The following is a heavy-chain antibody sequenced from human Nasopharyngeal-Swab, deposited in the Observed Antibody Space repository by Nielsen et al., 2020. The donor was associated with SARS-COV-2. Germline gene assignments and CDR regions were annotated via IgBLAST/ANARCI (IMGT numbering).Heavy chain of an antibody. CDR3: ARTRSPYGDYVDFDY. D-gene: IGHD4-17*01. CDR2: ISSSSSYI. CDR1: GFTFSSYS. J-gene: IGHJ4*02. Sequence: GGSLRLSCAASGFTFSSYSMNWVRQAPGKGLEWVSSISSSSSYIYYADPVKGRFTISRDNAKNSLYLQMNSLRAEDTAVYYCARTRSPYGDYVDFDYWGQGTLVTVSS. V-gene: IGHV3-21*01.